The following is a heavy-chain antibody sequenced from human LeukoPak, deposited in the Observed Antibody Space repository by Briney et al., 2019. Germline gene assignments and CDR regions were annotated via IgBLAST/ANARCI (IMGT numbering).Heavy chain of an antibody. CDR2: NYLTGDT. D-gene: IGHD3-16*01. J-gene: IGHJ4*02. V-gene: IGHV4-4*07. Sequence: PSETLSLTCSVSGVSVTNYYSSWVRQPAPKRLEWIGRNYLTGDTIYDPTLNSRVTMSVDMSKNHLSLKLTSVTAADAAVYYCARDLTARGSFDYWGQGILVSVSS. CDR1: GVSVTNYY. CDR3: ARDLTARGSFDY.